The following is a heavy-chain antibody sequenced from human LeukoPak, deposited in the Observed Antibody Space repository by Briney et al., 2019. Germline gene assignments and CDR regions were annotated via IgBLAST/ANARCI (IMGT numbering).Heavy chain of an antibody. J-gene: IGHJ3*02. V-gene: IGHV3-23*01. CDR2: ISGSGGST. D-gene: IGHD3-3*01. CDR1: GFTFSSYA. CDR3: ASPNQTYYDFWSGYYTTPFDI. Sequence: PGGSLRLSCAASGFTFSSYAMSWVRQAPGKGLEWVSAISGSGGSTYYADSVKGRFTISRDNSKNTLYLQMNSLGAEDTAVYYCASPNQTYYDFWSGYYTTPFDIWGQGTMVTVSS.